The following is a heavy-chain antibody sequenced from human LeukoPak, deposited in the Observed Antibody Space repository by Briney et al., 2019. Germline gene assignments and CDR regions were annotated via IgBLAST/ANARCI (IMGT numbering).Heavy chain of an antibody. V-gene: IGHV1-2*02. J-gene: IGHJ4*02. CDR2: INPNSGGT. CDR3: AGPCSGWYTHFDY. Sequence: ASVKVSCKASGYTFTGYYMHWVRQAPGQGLEWMGWINPNSGGTNYAQKFQGRVTMTRDTSISTAYMELSRLRSDDTAVYYCAGPCSGWYTHFDYWGQGTLVTVSS. CDR1: GYTFTGYY. D-gene: IGHD6-19*01.